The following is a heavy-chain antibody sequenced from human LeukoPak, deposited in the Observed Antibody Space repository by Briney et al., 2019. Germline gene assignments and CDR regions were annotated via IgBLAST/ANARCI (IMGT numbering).Heavy chain of an antibody. V-gene: IGHV3-66*01. D-gene: IGHD3-10*01. Sequence: RGSLRLSCAASGFTVSSNYMSWVRQAPGKGLEWVSVIYSGGSTYYADSVKGRFTISRDNSKNTLYLQMNSLRAEDTAVYYCARDRGGLWFGELSGSYFDYWGQGTLVTVSS. CDR2: IYSGGST. CDR1: GFTVSSNY. J-gene: IGHJ4*02. CDR3: ARDRGGLWFGELSGSYFDY.